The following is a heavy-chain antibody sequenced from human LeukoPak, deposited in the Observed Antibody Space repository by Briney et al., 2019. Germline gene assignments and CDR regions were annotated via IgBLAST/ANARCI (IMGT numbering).Heavy chain of an antibody. D-gene: IGHD1-26*01. Sequence: SETLSLTCSVSGGSVRSSPYFWGWIRQPPGKGLEWIGSIFDGASTDYNPSLKSRVTISVDTSKNQFSLKLSSVTAADTAVYYCARDFGVLGGSYGRYGMDVWGQGTTVTVSS. CDR3: ARDFGVLGGSYGRYGMDV. V-gene: IGHV4-39*07. CDR1: GGSVRSSPYF. J-gene: IGHJ6*02. CDR2: IFDGAST.